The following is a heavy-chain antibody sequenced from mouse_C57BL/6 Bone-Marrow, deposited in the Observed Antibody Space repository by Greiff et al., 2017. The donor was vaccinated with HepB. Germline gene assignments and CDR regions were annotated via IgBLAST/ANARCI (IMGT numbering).Heavy chain of an antibody. CDR1: GFTFSDYY. J-gene: IGHJ1*03. CDR2: ISNGGGST. Sequence: EVKLEESGGGLVQPGGSLKLSCAASGFTFSDYYMYWVRQTPEKRLEWVAYISNGGGSTYYPDTVKGRFTISRDNAKNTLYLQMSRLKSEDTAMYYCARHYYGSSRGWYFDVWGTGTTVTVSS. CDR3: ARHYYGSSRGWYFDV. V-gene: IGHV5-12*01. D-gene: IGHD1-1*01.